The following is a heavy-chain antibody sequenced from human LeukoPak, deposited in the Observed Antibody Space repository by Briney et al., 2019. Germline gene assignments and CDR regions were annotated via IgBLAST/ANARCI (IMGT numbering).Heavy chain of an antibody. CDR3: ARRGCDSTSCYLDL. V-gene: IGHV1-18*01. Sequence: ASVKVSCKASGYTFSDWPINWVRQAPGQGLEWMEWISAYNGNTNFAQKFQGRVTMTTDTSASTAYMELRSLRSDDTAVYYCARRGCDSTSCYLDLWGQGTLVTVSS. D-gene: IGHD2-2*01. CDR1: GYTFSDWP. CDR2: ISAYNGNT. J-gene: IGHJ4*02.